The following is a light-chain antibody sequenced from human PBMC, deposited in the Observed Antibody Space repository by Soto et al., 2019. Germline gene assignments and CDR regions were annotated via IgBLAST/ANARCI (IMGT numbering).Light chain of an antibody. J-gene: IGKJ2*01. CDR3: EQHVNSVYI. Sequence: ESVLTQSPGTLSLSPGERATLSCRASQTIIGNYLAWYQQKPGQAPRLLIYGASTRATGVPARFSGSYSGTDFSLTITRLEPEDFAVYYCEQHVNSVYIFGQGTRLEIK. V-gene: IGKV3-20*01. CDR1: QTIIGNY. CDR2: GAS.